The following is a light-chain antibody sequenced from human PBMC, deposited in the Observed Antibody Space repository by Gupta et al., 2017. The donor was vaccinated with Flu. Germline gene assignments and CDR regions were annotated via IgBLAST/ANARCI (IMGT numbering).Light chain of an antibody. CDR3: QQRSNWPRWT. CDR1: QSVSSY. J-gene: IGKJ1*01. CDR2: DAS. V-gene: IGKV3-11*01. Sequence: APLSLSPGERATLSCRASQSVSSYLAWYQQKPGQAPRLLIYDASNRATGIPARFSGSGSGTDFTLTISSLEPEDFAVYYCQQRSNWPRWTFGQGTKVEIK.